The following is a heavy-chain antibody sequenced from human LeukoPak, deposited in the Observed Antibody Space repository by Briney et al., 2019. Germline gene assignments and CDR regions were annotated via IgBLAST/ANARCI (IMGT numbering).Heavy chain of an antibody. V-gene: IGHV4-4*09. J-gene: IGHJ6*02. CDR1: GGSISSYY. Sequence: SETLSLTCTVPGGSISSYYWSWIRQPPGKGLEWIGYIYTSGGTNYNPSIKSRVTISVDTSKGQFSLNVSSVADADTAVYYCARHYDGYYHYGRYGWRQGTTV. CDR2: IYTSGGT. CDR3: ARHYDGYYHYGRYG. D-gene: IGHD3-16*01.